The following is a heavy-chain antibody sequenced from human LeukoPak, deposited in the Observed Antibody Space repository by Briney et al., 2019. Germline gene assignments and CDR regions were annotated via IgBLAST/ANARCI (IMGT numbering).Heavy chain of an antibody. J-gene: IGHJ6*03. Sequence: GESLKISCKGSGYNFAHDWIGWVRQMPGKGLEWMGIIFPDDSDTIYSPSFQGQVTISADKSISTAYLQWSSLKASDTAMYYCARFPSYCSGGSCSPHYYYYYYMDVWGKGTTVTVSS. D-gene: IGHD2-15*01. CDR1: GYNFAHDW. CDR2: IFPDDSDT. V-gene: IGHV5-51*01. CDR3: ARFPSYCSGGSCSPHYYYYYYMDV.